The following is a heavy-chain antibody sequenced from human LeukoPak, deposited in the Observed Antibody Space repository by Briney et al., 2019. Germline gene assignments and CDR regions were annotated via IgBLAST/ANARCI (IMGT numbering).Heavy chain of an antibody. V-gene: IGHV3-74*01. Sequence: GGSLRLSCAASGFTFINYRMHWVRQAPGKGLVWVSRINSDGSSRNYADSVKGRFTISRDNAKNTLYLQMNSLRAEDTAVYYCASASSHRIAAGGDYWGQGTLVTVSS. CDR3: ASASSHRIAAGGDY. D-gene: IGHD6-13*01. CDR1: GFTFINYR. J-gene: IGHJ4*02. CDR2: INSDGSSR.